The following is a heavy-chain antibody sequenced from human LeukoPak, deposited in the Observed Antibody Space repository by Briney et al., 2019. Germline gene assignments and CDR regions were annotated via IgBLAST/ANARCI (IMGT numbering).Heavy chain of an antibody. CDR1: GYTFTSYA. Sequence: ASVKVSCKASGYTFTSYAMHWVRQAPGQRLELMGWINAGIGNTKYSQKFQDRVTITRDTSASTAYMELRSLRSDDTAVYYCARGASSWYAEPGYWGQGTLVTVSS. J-gene: IGHJ4*02. CDR3: ARGASSWYAEPGY. CDR2: INAGIGNT. D-gene: IGHD6-13*01. V-gene: IGHV1-3*01.